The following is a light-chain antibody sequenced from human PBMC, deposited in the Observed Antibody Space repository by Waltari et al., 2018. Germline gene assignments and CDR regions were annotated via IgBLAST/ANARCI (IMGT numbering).Light chain of an antibody. Sequence: EIVLTQSPATLSLSPGERATLSCRASQSVTSYFAWYQQKPGQAPRLLIYDTSNWATGIPARFSGSGSGTDFTLTISSLEPEDFAFYYCQQRSNWPPTFGQGTKVEIK. J-gene: IGKJ1*01. V-gene: IGKV3-11*01. CDR1: QSVTSY. CDR2: DTS. CDR3: QQRSNWPPT.